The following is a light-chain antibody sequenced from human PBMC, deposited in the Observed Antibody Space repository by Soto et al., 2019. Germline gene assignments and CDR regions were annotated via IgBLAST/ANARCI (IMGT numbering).Light chain of an antibody. CDR2: EVT. CDR3: ISYTGKSASYV. CDR1: STDVGAYNY. Sequence: QSALAQPASVSGSPGQSITISCTGTSTDVGAYNYVAWYQQHPGKAPKLIIYEVTNRPSGVSYRFSASKFGNTASLTISGLHSEDEADYYCISYTGKSASYVFGTGTKVTVL. V-gene: IGLV2-14*01. J-gene: IGLJ1*01.